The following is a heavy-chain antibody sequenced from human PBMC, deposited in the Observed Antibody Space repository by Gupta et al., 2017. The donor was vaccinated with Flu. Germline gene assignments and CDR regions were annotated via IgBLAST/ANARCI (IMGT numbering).Heavy chain of an antibody. Sequence: RSWMAWVRQAPGKGLEWVATINEDGSQTYYVDSVQGRFTTSRDNAENSLYLQMTGLRVEDTALYYCTRNRAYDTFDYWGQGTVVTVSS. D-gene: IGHD1-1*01. V-gene: IGHV3-7*01. CDR1: RSW. CDR2: INEDGSQT. J-gene: IGHJ4*02. CDR3: TRNRAYDTFDY.